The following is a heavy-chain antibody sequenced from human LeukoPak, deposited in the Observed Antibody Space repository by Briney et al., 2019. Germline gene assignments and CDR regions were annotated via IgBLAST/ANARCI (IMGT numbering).Heavy chain of an antibody. CDR2: ITSSSSAI. Sequence: GGSLRLSCAASGFTFDDYAMNWVRQAPGKGLEWVSYITSSSSAIYYADSVKGRFTISRDNAKNSLYLQMNSLRAEDTAVYYCARGRGSYHFDYWGQGTLVTVSS. CDR3: ARGRGSYHFDY. CDR1: GFTFDDYA. D-gene: IGHD1-26*01. V-gene: IGHV3-48*01. J-gene: IGHJ4*02.